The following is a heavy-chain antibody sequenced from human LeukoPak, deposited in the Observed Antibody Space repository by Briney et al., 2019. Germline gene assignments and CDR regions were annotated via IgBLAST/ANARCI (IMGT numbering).Heavy chain of an antibody. J-gene: IGHJ5*02. CDR1: GGTFSSYT. CDR3: ARDEDYYDSSGYYARWFDP. D-gene: IGHD3-22*01. Sequence: SVKVSCKASGGTFSSYTISWVRQATGQGLEWMGRIIPILGIANYAQKFQGRVTITADKSTSTAYMELSSLRSEDTAVYYCARDEDYYDSSGYYARWFDPWGQGTLVTVSS. CDR2: IIPILGIA. V-gene: IGHV1-69*04.